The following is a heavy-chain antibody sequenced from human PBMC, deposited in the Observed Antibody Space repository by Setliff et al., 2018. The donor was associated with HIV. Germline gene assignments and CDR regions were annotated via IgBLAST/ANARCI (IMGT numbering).Heavy chain of an antibody. CDR3: ARRRVNVVVPAASRKGYYYYMDV. J-gene: IGHJ6*03. CDR1: GGSFSGYY. CDR2: INHSGST. D-gene: IGHD2-2*01. Sequence: LSLTCAVYGGSFSGYYWSWIRQPPGKGLEWIGEINHSGSTNYNPSLKSRVTISVDTSKNQFSLKLSSVTAADTAVYYCARRRVNVVVPAASRKGYYYYMDVWGKGTTVTVSS. V-gene: IGHV4-34*01.